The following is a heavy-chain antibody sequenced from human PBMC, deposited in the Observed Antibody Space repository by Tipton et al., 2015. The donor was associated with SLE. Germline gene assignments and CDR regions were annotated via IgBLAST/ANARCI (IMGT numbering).Heavy chain of an antibody. Sequence: SLRLSCAASGFTFSSYAMHWVRQAPGKGLEWVAVISYDGSNKYYADSVKGRFTISRDNSKNSLYLQMNSLRAEDTAVYYCARGKSLWLHDAFDIWGQGTMVTVSS. J-gene: IGHJ3*02. D-gene: IGHD2/OR15-2a*01. CDR3: ARGKSLWLHDAFDI. CDR1: GFTFSSYA. CDR2: ISYDGSNK. V-gene: IGHV3-30-3*01.